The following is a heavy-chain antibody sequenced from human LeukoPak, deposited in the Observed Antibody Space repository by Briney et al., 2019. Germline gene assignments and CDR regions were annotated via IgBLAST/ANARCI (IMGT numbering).Heavy chain of an antibody. CDR1: GFTITNCA. CDR2: ISYDGDNK. J-gene: IGHJ4*02. V-gene: IGHV3-30-3*01. CDR3: ARAPRLYCSGGTCYHIDF. Sequence: GRSLRLSCPASGFTITNCAMHWVRQAPGKGLEWVAVISYDGDNKYYADSVKGRFTIFRDNSKNTLFLQMHILRTEDTAVYYCARAPRLYCSGGTCYHIDFWGQGALVTVSS. D-gene: IGHD2-15*01.